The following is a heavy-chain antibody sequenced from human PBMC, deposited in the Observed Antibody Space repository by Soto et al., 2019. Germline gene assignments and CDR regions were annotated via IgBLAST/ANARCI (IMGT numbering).Heavy chain of an antibody. D-gene: IGHD1-1*01. V-gene: IGHV4-39*01. CDR3: ATTFYAGLFFDY. Sequence: QLQLQELGPGLVKPSETLSLTCTVSGDSISSNSYYWGWVRQPPGKGLEWIGSIHYTGTPYYNPSLKSRVTVSGDTSKKQFSLILSSLTAADTAVYYCATTFYAGLFFDYWGQGTLVTVSS. CDR1: GDSISSNSYY. CDR2: IHYTGTP. J-gene: IGHJ4*02.